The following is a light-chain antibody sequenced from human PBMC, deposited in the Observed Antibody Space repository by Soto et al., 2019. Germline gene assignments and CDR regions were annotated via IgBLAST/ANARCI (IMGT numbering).Light chain of an antibody. Sequence: ENGFTPSPSLLFFSPGEKTPPPRKASQSVSNDFLAWYQQKPGQAPRLLIFGASIRATGLPDRFSGGGSGTDFTLTIARLEPEDFAVYYCQQYGSSPGTFGQGTKVDIK. CDR3: QQYGSSPGT. J-gene: IGKJ1*01. CDR1: QSVSNDF. V-gene: IGKV3-20*01. CDR2: GAS.